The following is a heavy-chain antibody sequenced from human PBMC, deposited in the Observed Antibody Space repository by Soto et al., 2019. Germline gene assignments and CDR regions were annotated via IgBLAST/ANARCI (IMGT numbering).Heavy chain of an antibody. J-gene: IGHJ3*02. Sequence: GGSLRLSCAASGFTFSGSAMHWVRQASGKGLEWVGSIRRKANRYETAYAASVKGRFTISRDESKNTAYLQMNSLKTEDTAVYYCTETIGSYSDAFDIWGQGTMVTVSS. CDR2: IRRKANRYET. D-gene: IGHD1-26*01. V-gene: IGHV3-73*01. CDR3: TETIGSYSDAFDI. CDR1: GFTFSGSA.